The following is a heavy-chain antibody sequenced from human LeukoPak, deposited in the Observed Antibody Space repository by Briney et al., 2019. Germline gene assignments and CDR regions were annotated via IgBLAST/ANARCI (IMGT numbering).Heavy chain of an antibody. CDR1: GFTVSSNY. CDR2: IYSGSTT. Sequence: GGSLRLSCAASGFTVSSNYMSWVRQAPGKGLEWVSVIYSGSTTYYADSVKGRFTISRDNSKNTLYLQMNSLRAEDTAVYYCAKVLATANGNWFDPWGQGTLVTVSS. CDR3: AKVLATANGNWFDP. D-gene: IGHD2-21*02. V-gene: IGHV3-66*01. J-gene: IGHJ5*02.